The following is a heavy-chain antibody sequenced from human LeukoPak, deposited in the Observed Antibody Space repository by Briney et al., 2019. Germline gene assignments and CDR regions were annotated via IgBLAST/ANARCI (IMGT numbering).Heavy chain of an antibody. Sequence: SETLSLTCAVYGGSFSGYYWSWIRQPPGKGLEWIGEINHSGSTNYNPSLKSRVTISVDTSKNQFSLKLSSVTAADTAVYYCARGDFGVVTNFDYCGQGTLVTVSS. V-gene: IGHV4-34*01. CDR3: ARGDFGVVTNFDY. J-gene: IGHJ4*02. CDR1: GGSFSGYY. D-gene: IGHD3-3*01. CDR2: INHSGST.